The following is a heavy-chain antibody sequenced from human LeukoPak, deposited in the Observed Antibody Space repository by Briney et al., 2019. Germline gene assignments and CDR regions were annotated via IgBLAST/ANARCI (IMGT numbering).Heavy chain of an antibody. CDR3: ARAQVRGVLSPYYYYMDV. CDR2: ISAYNGNT. D-gene: IGHD3-10*01. CDR1: GYTFTSYG. Sequence: ASVKVSCKASGYTFTSYGISWVRQAPGQGLEWMGWISAYNGNTNYAQKLQGRVTMTTDTSTSTAYMELRSLRSDDTAVYYCARAQVRGVLSPYYYYMDVWGKGTTVTVSS. J-gene: IGHJ6*03. V-gene: IGHV1-18*01.